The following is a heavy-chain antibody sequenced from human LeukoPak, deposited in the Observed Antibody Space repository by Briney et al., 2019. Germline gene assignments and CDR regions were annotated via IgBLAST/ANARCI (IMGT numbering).Heavy chain of an antibody. J-gene: IGHJ5*02. CDR2: IYYSGST. CDR1: GGSISSHY. D-gene: IGHD6-6*01. Sequence: PSETLSLTCTVSGGSISSHYWSWIRQPPGKGLEWIGYIYYSGSTNYNPYLKSRVTISVDTSKNQFSPKLSSVTAADTAAYYCARVLVAARQNWFDPWGQGTLVTVSS. V-gene: IGHV4-59*11. CDR3: ARVLVAARQNWFDP.